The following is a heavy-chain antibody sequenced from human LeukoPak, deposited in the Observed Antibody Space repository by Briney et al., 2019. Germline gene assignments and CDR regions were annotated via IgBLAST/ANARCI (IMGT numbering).Heavy chain of an antibody. CDR2: ISSSDSTI. CDR1: GFTFSSYW. V-gene: IGHV3-48*01. D-gene: IGHD4-17*01. Sequence: GGSLRLSCAASGFTFSSYWMSWVRQAPGKGLEWVSYISSSDSTIYYADSVKGRFTISRDNAKNSLYLQMNSLRAEDTAVYYCARGYGDYVLGAFDIWGQGTMVTVSS. CDR3: ARGYGDYVLGAFDI. J-gene: IGHJ3*02.